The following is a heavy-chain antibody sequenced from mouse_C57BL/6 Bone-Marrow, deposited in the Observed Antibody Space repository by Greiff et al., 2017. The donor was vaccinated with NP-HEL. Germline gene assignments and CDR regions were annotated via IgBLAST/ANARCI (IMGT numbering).Heavy chain of an antibody. V-gene: IGHV14-4*01. Sequence: EVQVVESGAELVRPGASVKLSCTASGFNIKDDYMHWVKQRPEQGLEWIGWIDPENGDTEYASKFQGKATITADTSSNTAYLQLSSLTSEDTAVYYCTTVVAHYYAMDYWGQGTSVTVSS. CDR2: IDPENGDT. CDR1: GFNIKDDY. D-gene: IGHD1-1*01. CDR3: TTVVAHYYAMDY. J-gene: IGHJ4*01.